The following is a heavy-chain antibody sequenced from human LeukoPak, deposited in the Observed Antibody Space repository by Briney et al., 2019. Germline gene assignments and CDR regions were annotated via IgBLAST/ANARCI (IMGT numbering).Heavy chain of an antibody. CDR1: GGSISSSSYY. D-gene: IGHD3-10*01. CDR3: ARSGLLWFGSFDY. CDR2: IYYSGST. V-gene: IGHV4-39*01. Sequence: SETLSLTCTVSGGSISSSSYYWGWIRQPPGKGLEWIGSIYYSGSTYYIPSLKSRVTISVDTSKNQFSLKLSSVTAADTAVYYCARSGLLWFGSFDYWGQGTLVTVSS. J-gene: IGHJ4*02.